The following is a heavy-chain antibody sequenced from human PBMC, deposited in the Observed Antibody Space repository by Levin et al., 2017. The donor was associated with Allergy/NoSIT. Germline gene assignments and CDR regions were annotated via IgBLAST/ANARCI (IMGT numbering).Heavy chain of an antibody. CDR3: ARDGNYGSGSYHWFDP. Sequence: GESLKISCAASGFTFSSYSMNWVRQAPGKGLEWVSSISSSSSYIYYADSVKGRFTISRDNAKNSLYLQMNSLRAEDTAVYYCARDGNYGSGSYHWFDPWGQGTLVTVSS. CDR1: GFTFSSYS. CDR2: ISSSSSYI. D-gene: IGHD3-10*01. V-gene: IGHV3-21*01. J-gene: IGHJ5*02.